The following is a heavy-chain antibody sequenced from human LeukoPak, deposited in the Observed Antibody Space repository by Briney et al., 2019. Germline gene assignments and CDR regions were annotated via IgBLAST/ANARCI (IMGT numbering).Heavy chain of an antibody. J-gene: IGHJ6*02. CDR3: AKDLAAAGPHYYYYGMDV. CDR2: ISWNSGSI. V-gene: IGHV3-9*01. Sequence: GRSLRLSCAASGFTFDDYAMHWVRQAPGKGLEWVSGISWNSGSIGYADSVKGRFTISRDNAKNSLYLQMNSLRAEDTALYYCAKDLAAAGPHYYYYGMDVWGQGTTVTVSS. CDR1: GFTFDDYA. D-gene: IGHD6-13*01.